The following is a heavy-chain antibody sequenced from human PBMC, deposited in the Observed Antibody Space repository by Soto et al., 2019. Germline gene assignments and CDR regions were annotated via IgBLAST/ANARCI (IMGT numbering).Heavy chain of an antibody. J-gene: IGHJ5*02. CDR2: IYYSGNT. Sequence: APETLSLTCTVSGGSVSSGDYYWSWIRQPPGKGLEWIGYIYYSGNTNYNPSLKSRVIISVDTSKNLFSLKLTSVTAADTAVYYCARIPVDTSMLYWLDPWGQGTLVTVSS. CDR1: GGSVSSGDYY. V-gene: IGHV4-61*08. D-gene: IGHD5-18*01. CDR3: ARIPVDTSMLYWLDP.